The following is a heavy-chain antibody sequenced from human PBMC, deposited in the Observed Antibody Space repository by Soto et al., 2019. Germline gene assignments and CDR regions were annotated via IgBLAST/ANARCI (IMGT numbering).Heavy chain of an antibody. CDR2: ISGSGGST. D-gene: IGHD2-2*01. J-gene: IGHJ4*02. V-gene: IGHV3-23*01. CDR1: GFTFSSYA. Sequence: EVQLLESGGGLVQPGGSLRLSCAASGFTFSSYAMSWVRQAPGKGLEWVSAISGSGGSTYYADSVKGRFTISRDNSKNTLYLQMNSLRDEDTAVYYCATDLGRGHCSSTSCYDSYWGQGTLVTVSS. CDR3: ATDLGRGHCSSTSCYDSY.